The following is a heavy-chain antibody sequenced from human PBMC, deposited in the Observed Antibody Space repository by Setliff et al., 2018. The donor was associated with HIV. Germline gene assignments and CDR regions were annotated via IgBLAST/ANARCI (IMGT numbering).Heavy chain of an antibody. J-gene: IGHJ4*02. Sequence: GGSLRLSCAAARFSFSSYAMSWVRQAPGKGLEWVSVISGSGGKTDYADSVKGRFTVSRDNSKNTVSLQMNSLRAEDTAVYYCARDPPRSGWTLDYWGQGTPVTVSS. D-gene: IGHD6-19*01. CDR2: ISGSGGKT. CDR3: ARDPPRSGWTLDY. CDR1: RFSFSSYA. V-gene: IGHV3-23*01.